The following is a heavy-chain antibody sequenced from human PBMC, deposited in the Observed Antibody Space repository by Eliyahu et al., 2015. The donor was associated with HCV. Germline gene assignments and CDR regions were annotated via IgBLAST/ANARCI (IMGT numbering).Heavy chain of an antibody. Sequence: QVTLRESGPALVKPTQTLTLTCTFAGFSLNTFGMCVGWIRQPPGKALEWLARIDWDDDTYYSTSLKTRLTISKDTSKNQVVLTMTNMDPVDTATYYCAREVAVAGTYYFDYWGPGTLVTVSS. J-gene: IGHJ4*02. CDR1: GFSLNTFGMC. V-gene: IGHV2-70*15. CDR3: AREVAVAGTYYFDY. D-gene: IGHD6-19*01. CDR2: IDWDDDT.